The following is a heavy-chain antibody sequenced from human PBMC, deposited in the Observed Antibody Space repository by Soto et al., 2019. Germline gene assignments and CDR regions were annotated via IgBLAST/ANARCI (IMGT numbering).Heavy chain of an antibody. CDR1: GYTFTSYG. V-gene: IGHV1-18*01. D-gene: IGHD7-27*01. J-gene: IGHJ3*02. CDR2: ISAYNGNT. CDR3: ARFMLLGTNDAFDI. Sequence: ASVKVSCKASGYTFTSYGISWVRQAPGQGLEWMGWISAYNGNTNYAQKLQGGVTMTTDTSTSTAYMELRSLRSDDTAVYYCARFMLLGTNDAFDIWGQGTMVTVSS.